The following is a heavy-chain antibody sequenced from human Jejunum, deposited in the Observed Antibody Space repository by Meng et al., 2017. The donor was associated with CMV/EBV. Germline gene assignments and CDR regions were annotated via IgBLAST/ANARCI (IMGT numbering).Heavy chain of an antibody. CDR2: INSDGFST. V-gene: IGHV3-74*01. CDR1: GVPSSTHY. J-gene: IGHJ4*02. D-gene: IGHD5-12*01. Sequence: CSASGVPSSTHYVHGVRQAPGKGLVWLSRINSDGFSTTYADSVKGRFTISRDNAKNTLFLQMNSLTDEDTAKYYCAKEGDYDSFDHWGQGTLVTVSS. CDR3: AKEGDYDSFDH.